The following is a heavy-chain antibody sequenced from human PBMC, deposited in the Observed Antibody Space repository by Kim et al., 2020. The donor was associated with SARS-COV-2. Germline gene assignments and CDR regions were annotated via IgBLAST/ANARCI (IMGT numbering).Heavy chain of an antibody. D-gene: IGHD2-2*01. J-gene: IGHJ6*02. CDR3: ARSCQVSGSTSCYYGMDV. CDR2: ISAYNGNT. V-gene: IGHV1-18*01. CDR1: GYTFTSYG. Sequence: ASVKVSCKASGYTFTSYGINWVRQAPGQGLEWMGWISAYNGNTNYAQKLQGRVTMTTDTSTSTAYMELRSLRSDDTAVYYCARSCQVSGSTSCYYGMDVWGQGTTVTVSS.